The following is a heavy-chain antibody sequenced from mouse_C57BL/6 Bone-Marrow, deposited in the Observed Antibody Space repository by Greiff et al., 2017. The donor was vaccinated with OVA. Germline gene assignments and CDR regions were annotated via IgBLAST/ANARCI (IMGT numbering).Heavy chain of an antibody. CDR1: GFNIKDYY. D-gene: IGHD2-3*01. J-gene: IGHJ2*01. V-gene: IGHV14-2*01. Sequence: EVKLEESGAELVKPGASVKLSCTASGFNIKDYYMHWVKQRTEQGLEWIGRIDPEDGETKYAPKFQGKATITADTSSNTAYLQLSSLTSEDTAVYYCARRKDGWAGDYFDYWGQGTTLTVSS. CDR3: ARRKDGWAGDYFDY. CDR2: IDPEDGET.